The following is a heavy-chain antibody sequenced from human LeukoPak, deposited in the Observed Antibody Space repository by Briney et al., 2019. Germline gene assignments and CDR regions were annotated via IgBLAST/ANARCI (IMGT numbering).Heavy chain of an antibody. V-gene: IGHV4-59*08. CDR2: IYRGNT. CDR3: AAHAAISATGTAPFDN. CDR1: GGSVNNYY. D-gene: IGHD6-13*01. J-gene: IGHJ4*02. Sequence: PSETLSLTCTVSGGSVNNYYWSWIRQPPGKGLDWIGYIYRGNTKYNPSLKSRVTISMDTSQNQISLKLISGTAADTAVYYCAAHAAISATGTAPFDNCGQGMLATVSS.